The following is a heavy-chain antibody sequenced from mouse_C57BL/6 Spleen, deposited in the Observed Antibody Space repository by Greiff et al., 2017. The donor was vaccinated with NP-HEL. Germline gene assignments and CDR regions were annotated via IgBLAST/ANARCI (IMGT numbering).Heavy chain of an antibody. V-gene: IGHV3-1*01. Sequence: VQLKESGPGMVKPSQSLSLTCTVTGYSITSGYDWHWIRHFPGNKLEWMGYISYSGSTNYNPSLKSRISITHDTSKNHFFLKLNSVTTEDTATYYCARSDYYSNLDYWGQGTTLTVSS. J-gene: IGHJ2*01. D-gene: IGHD2-5*01. CDR1: GYSITSGYD. CDR2: ISYSGST. CDR3: ARSDYYSNLDY.